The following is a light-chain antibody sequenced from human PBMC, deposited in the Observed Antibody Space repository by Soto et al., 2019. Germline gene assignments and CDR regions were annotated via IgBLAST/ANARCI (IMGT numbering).Light chain of an antibody. J-gene: IGKJ5*01. CDR2: GAS. CDR1: QSVSSSY. CDR3: HHYCSSPLVT. Sequence: EIVLTQSPGTLSLSPGERATLSCRASQSVSSSYFAWYQKKPGQAPRLLIYGASSRATVIPDRCSSSGAGTAFTLTVIRLEPEDFAVYYCHHYCSSPLVTFGQGTRLEIK. V-gene: IGKV3-20*01.